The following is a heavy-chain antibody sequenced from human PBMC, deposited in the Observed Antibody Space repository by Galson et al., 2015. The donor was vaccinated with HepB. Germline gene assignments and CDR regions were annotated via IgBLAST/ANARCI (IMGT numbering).Heavy chain of an antibody. J-gene: IGHJ4*02. D-gene: IGHD6-19*01. CDR1: GYSFTNYR. CDR3: ARHGQWLESFDF. CDR2: IYPGDSDI. Sequence: QSGAEVKKPGESLKISCKASGYSFTNYRIGWVRQMPGKGLEYMGIIYPGDSDIRYSPSFHGQITISADRSIGTAYLQWSSLNASDTAMYYCARHGQWLESFDFWGQGTLVTVSS. V-gene: IGHV5-51*01.